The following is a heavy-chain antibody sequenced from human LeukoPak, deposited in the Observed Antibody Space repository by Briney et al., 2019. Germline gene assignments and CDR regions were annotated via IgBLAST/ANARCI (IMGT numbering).Heavy chain of an antibody. Sequence: PSETLSLTCTVSGGSISSSSYYWGWIRQPPGKGLEWIGSIYYSGSTYYNPSLKSRVTISVDTSKNQFSLKLSSVTAADTAVYYCARDEVAGGANWFDPWGQGTLVTVSS. V-gene: IGHV4-39*07. J-gene: IGHJ5*02. CDR3: ARDEVAGGANWFDP. CDR2: IYYSGST. CDR1: GGSISSSSYY. D-gene: IGHD6-13*01.